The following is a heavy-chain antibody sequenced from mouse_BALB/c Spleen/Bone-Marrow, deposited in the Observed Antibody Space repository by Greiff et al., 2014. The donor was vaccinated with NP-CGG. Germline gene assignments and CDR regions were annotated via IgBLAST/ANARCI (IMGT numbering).Heavy chain of an antibody. CDR3: ARFPMDY. J-gene: IGHJ4*01. CDR2: IRNKAYGYTI. CDR1: GFTFTDYY. Sequence: EVKLVESGGGLVQPGGSLRLSCTTSGFTFTDYYMSWVRQPPGKALEWLAFIRNKAYGYTIEYSASVRGRFTISRDNSQSILYLQMNTLRAEDSATYYCARFPMDYWGQGTSVTVSS. V-gene: IGHV7-3*02.